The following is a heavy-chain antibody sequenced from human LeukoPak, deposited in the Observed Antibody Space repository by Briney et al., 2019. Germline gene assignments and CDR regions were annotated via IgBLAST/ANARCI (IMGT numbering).Heavy chain of an antibody. Sequence: ASVKVSCKASGYTVTSYAMHWVRQAPGQRLEWMGWINAGNGNTKYSQKFQGRVTITRDTSASTAYMELSSLRSEDTAVYYCARVRVGRYFDYWGQGTLVTVSS. CDR1: GYTVTSYA. V-gene: IGHV1-3*01. CDR3: ARVRVGRYFDY. CDR2: INAGNGNT. J-gene: IGHJ4*02. D-gene: IGHD1-26*01.